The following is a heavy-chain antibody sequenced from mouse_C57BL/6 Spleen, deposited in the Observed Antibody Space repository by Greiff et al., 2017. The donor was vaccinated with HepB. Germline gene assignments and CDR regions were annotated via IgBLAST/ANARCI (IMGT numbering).Heavy chain of an antibody. CDR3: ARGAYYSNYVFAY. D-gene: IGHD2-5*01. CDR1: GFNIKNTY. CDR2: IDPANGNT. Sequence: EVKLQESVAELVRPGASVKLSCTASGFNIKNTYMHWVKQRPEQGLEWIGRIDPANGNTKYAPKFQGKATITADTSSNTAYLQLSSLTSEDTAIYYCARGAYYSNYVFAYWGQGTLVTVSA. J-gene: IGHJ3*01. V-gene: IGHV14-3*01.